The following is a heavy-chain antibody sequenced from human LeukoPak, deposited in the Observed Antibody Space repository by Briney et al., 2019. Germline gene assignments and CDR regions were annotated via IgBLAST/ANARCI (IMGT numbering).Heavy chain of an antibody. CDR3: ARNSCPSGSCYDNRGYFDY. Sequence: SETLSLTCTVSGGSISRGTYYWSWIRQPAGKGLEWIGRIYTSGSTNYNPSLKSRITISVDTSKNQFSLKLSSVTAADTAVYYCARNSCPSGSCYDNRGYFDYWGQGTLVTVSS. D-gene: IGHD2-15*01. J-gene: IGHJ4*02. CDR2: IYTSGST. CDR1: GGSISRGTYY. V-gene: IGHV4-61*02.